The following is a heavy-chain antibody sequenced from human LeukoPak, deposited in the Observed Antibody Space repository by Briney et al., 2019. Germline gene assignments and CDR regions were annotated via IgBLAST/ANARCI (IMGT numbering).Heavy chain of an antibody. CDR3: AKKTNYYDSSGYSGYYFDY. D-gene: IGHD3-22*01. J-gene: IGHJ4*02. V-gene: IGHV3-23*01. CDR1: GFTFSSYA. Sequence: GGSLRLSCAASGFTFSSYAMSWVRQAPGKGLEWVSAISGSGGSTYYADSVKGRFTISRDNSKNTLYLQMNSLRAEDTAVYYYAKKTNYYDSSGYSGYYFDYWGQGTLVTVSS. CDR2: ISGSGGST.